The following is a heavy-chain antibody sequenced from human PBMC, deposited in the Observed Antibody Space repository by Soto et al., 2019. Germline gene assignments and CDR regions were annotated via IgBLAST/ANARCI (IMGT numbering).Heavy chain of an antibody. J-gene: IGHJ6*02. D-gene: IGHD3-9*01. V-gene: IGHV1-69*01. Sequence: QVQLVQSGAEVKKPGSSVKVSCKASGGTFSSYAISWVRQAPGQGLEWMGGIIPIFGTANYAQKVQGRVKITADESTSTAYMGLSSLRSEDTAVYYCARDRRSGYYDILTGYYRPATMDVWGQGTTVTVSS. CDR2: IIPIFGTA. CDR1: GGTFSSYA. CDR3: ARDRRSGYYDILTGYYRPATMDV.